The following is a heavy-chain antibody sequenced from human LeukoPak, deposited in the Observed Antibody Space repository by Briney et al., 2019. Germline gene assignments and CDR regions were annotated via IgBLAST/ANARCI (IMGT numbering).Heavy chain of an antibody. V-gene: IGHV3-33*06. J-gene: IGHJ4*02. D-gene: IGHD1-1*01. CDR1: GFTFSNYG. CDR2: MWYDGSNK. Sequence: PGGSLRLSCAASGFTFSNYGMHWVRQAPGKGLEWVAVMWYDGSNKYYADSVKGRFTISRDNSKNTLYLQMNSLRAEDTAVYYCAKTGDKALDYWGQGTLVTVSS. CDR3: AKTGDKALDY.